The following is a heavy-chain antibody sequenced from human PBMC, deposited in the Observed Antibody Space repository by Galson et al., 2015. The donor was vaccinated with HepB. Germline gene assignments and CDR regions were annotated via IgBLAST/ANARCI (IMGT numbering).Heavy chain of an antibody. CDR1: GFTFSSYA. CDR2: ISYDGSNK. J-gene: IGHJ4*02. D-gene: IGHD5-18*01. Sequence: SLRLSCAASGFTFSSYAMHWVRQAPGKGLGWVAVISYDGSNKYYADSVKGRFTISRDNSKNTLYLQMNSLRAEDTAVYYCARDERGGYSYAYYFDYWGQGTLVTVSS. V-gene: IGHV3-30-3*01. CDR3: ARDERGGYSYAYYFDY.